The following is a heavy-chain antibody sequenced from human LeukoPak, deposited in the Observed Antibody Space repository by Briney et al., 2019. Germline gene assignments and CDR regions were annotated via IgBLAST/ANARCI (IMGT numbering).Heavy chain of an antibody. CDR1: GFTFSSYS. Sequence: PGGSLRLSCAASGFTFSSYSMNWVRQAPGKGLEWVSSISSSSDYIYYADSVKGRFTISRDNARDSLYLQMNSLRAEDTGVYHCAKDLSSGSRRAYWGQGTLVTVSS. CDR2: ISSSSDYI. V-gene: IGHV3-21*01. D-gene: IGHD6-19*01. J-gene: IGHJ4*02. CDR3: AKDLSSGSRRAY.